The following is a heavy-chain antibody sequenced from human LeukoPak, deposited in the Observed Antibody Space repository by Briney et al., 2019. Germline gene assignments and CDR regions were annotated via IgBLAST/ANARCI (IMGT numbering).Heavy chain of an antibody. J-gene: IGHJ5*02. CDR2: IYHSGST. CDR3: AREYDCGDYVWFDP. D-gene: IGHD4-17*01. Sequence: PSETLSLTGAVSGGSISSGGYSWSWIRQPPGKGLEWIGYIYHSGSTYYSPSPKSRVTISVDRSKNQFSLNRSSATAADTAGYYCAREYDCGDYVWFDPWGQGTLVTVSS. V-gene: IGHV4-30-2*01. CDR1: GGSISSGGYS.